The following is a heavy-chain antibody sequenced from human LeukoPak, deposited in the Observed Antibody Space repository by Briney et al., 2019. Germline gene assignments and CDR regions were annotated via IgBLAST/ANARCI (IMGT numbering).Heavy chain of an antibody. Sequence: GGSLRLSCAASGFTFSSYSMNWVRQAPGKGLEWVSSISSSSSYIYYADSVKGRFTISRDNAKNSLYLQMNSLRAEDTAVYYCARDPDYYDSSGYYSDAFDIWGQGTMVTVSS. D-gene: IGHD3-22*01. CDR1: GFTFSSYS. V-gene: IGHV3-21*01. CDR3: ARDPDYYDSSGYYSDAFDI. J-gene: IGHJ3*02. CDR2: ISSSSSYI.